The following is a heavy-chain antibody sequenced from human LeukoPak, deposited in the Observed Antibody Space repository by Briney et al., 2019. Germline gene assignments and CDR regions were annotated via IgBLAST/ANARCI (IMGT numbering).Heavy chain of an antibody. CDR1: GLTFNTYR. V-gene: IGHV3-7*05. CDR2: INRDGSEK. D-gene: IGHD5-12*01. CDR3: GRGPGYRSDY. Sequence: PGGSLRLSCAASGLTFNTYRMTWVRQAPGKGLEWVANINRDGSEKNYVGSVRGRFTISRDNTKNSLYLQMNSLTVEDTAVYYCGRGPGYRSDYWGQGTLVTVSS. J-gene: IGHJ4*02.